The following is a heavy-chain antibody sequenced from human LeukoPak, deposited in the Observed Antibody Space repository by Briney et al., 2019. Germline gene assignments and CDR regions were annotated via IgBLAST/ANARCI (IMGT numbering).Heavy chain of an antibody. CDR2: IYTSGST. CDR1: GGSISSGSYY. CDR3: ARFPVWFGERNYYYYYYMDV. V-gene: IGHV4-61*02. Sequence: PSETLSLTCTVSGGSISSGSYYWSWIRQPAGKGLEWIGRIYTSGSTNYNPSLKSRVTISVDTSKNQFSLKLSSVTAADTAVYYCARFPVWFGERNYYYYYYMDVWGKGTTVTVSS. D-gene: IGHD3-10*01. J-gene: IGHJ6*03.